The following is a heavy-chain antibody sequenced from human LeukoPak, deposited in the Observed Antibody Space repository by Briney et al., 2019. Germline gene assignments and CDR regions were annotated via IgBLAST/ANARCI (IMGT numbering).Heavy chain of an antibody. J-gene: IGHJ3*02. Sequence: GGSLGLSCAASGFTFSSYSMNWVRQAPGKGLEWVSSISSSSSYIYYADSVKGRFTISRDNAKNSLYLQMNSLRAEDTAVYYCARVWSDAFDIWGQGTMVTVSS. CDR2: ISSSSSYI. CDR3: ARVWSDAFDI. V-gene: IGHV3-21*01. D-gene: IGHD3-10*01. CDR1: GFTFSSYS.